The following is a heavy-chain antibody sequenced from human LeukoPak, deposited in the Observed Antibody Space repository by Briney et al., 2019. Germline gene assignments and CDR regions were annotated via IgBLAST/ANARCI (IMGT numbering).Heavy chain of an antibody. Sequence: ASVKVSCKASGYTFTAYYIHWVRQAPGQGLEWMGWINPNSGDTHYAQKFQGRVAMTRDTSISTAYMELSSLTYDDTAVYFCARGLNGAFDIWGQGTMVTVSS. CDR1: GYTFTAYY. CDR2: INPNSGDT. CDR3: ARGLNGAFDI. V-gene: IGHV1-2*02. D-gene: IGHD2-8*01. J-gene: IGHJ3*02.